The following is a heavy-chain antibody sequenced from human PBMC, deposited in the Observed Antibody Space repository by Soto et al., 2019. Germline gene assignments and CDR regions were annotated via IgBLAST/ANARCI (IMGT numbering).Heavy chain of an antibody. D-gene: IGHD6-13*01. CDR3: ARAIAATGGWFDP. Sequence: SETLSLTCAVSGYSISSGCYWGWIRQPPGKGLEWIGSIYHSGSTYYNPSLKSRVTISVDTSKNQFSLKLSSVTAADTAVYYCARAIAATGGWFDPWGQGTLVTVSS. CDR1: GYSISSGCY. CDR2: IYHSGST. V-gene: IGHV4-38-2*01. J-gene: IGHJ5*02.